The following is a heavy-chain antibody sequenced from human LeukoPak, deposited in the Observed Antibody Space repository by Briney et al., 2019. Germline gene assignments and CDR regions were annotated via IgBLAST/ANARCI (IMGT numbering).Heavy chain of an antibody. V-gene: IGHV4-59*08. CDR3: ARREYCSGGSCYGKGFDP. CDR1: GGSMSNYY. J-gene: IGHJ5*02. D-gene: IGHD2-15*01. Sequence: SETLSLTCTVSGGSMSNYYWSWIRQPPGKGLEWIGYIYYSGSTNYNPSLTSRVTISVDTSKNQFSLKLTSVTAADTAMYYCARREYCSGGSCYGKGFDPWGQGALVTVSS. CDR2: IYYSGST.